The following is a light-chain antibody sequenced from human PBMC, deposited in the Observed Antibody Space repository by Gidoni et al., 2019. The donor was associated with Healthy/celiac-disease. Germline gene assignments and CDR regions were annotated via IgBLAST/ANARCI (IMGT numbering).Light chain of an antibody. CDR1: QCVLYSTNSKNY. Sequence: DIVMTQTSDSLAVSLGERATINCKSSQCVLYSTNSKNYLAWYQKKPGQPPKLLIDWASTRESGVPNRCSGRGSGTDFTITSSSLQAEDVAVYYYQQYYSTPYTFGQGTKLEIK. CDR3: QQYYSTPYT. CDR2: WAS. J-gene: IGKJ2*01. V-gene: IGKV4-1*01.